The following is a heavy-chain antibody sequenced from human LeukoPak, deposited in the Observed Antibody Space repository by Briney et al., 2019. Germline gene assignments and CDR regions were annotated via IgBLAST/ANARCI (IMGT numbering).Heavy chain of an antibody. J-gene: IGHJ4*02. CDR2: ISSSSSYI. CDR3: AREQSQDY. D-gene: IGHD5-24*01. V-gene: IGHV3-21*01. Sequence: PVESLRLSCAASGFTFSSYEMNWVRQAPGKGLEWVSSISSSSSYIYYADSVKGRFTISRDNAKNSLYLQMNSLRAEDTAVYYCAREQSQDYWGQGTLVTVSS. CDR1: GFTFSSYE.